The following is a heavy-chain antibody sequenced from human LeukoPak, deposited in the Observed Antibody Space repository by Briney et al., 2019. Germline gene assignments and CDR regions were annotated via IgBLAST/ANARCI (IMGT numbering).Heavy chain of an antibody. D-gene: IGHD4-17*01. V-gene: IGHV1-69-2*01. CDR2: VDPEDGET. CDR1: GYTFTDYY. Sequence: ASVKISCKVSGYTFTDYYMHWVQQAPGKGLEWMGLVDPEDGETIYAEKFQGRVTMTTDTSTSTAYMELRSLRSDDTAVYYCARGSYGETYYWVQGTLVTVSS. J-gene: IGHJ4*02. CDR3: ARGSYGETYY.